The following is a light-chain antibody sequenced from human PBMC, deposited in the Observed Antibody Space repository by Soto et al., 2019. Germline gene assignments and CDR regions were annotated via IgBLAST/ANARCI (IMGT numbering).Light chain of an antibody. CDR1: QSISNW. V-gene: IGKV1-5*01. CDR2: DAS. CDR3: QQYNSYSRT. Sequence: DIQMTQSPSTLSASVGDRVTITCRSSQSISNWLAWYQQKPGKAPKLLIYDASSLESGVSLRFSGSGSGTEFTLTISSLQPDDFATYYCQQYNSYSRTFGQGTKVDIK. J-gene: IGKJ1*01.